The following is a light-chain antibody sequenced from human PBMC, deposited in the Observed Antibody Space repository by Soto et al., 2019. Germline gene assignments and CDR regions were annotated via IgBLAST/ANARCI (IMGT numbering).Light chain of an antibody. V-gene: IGLV3-21*02. Sequence: SYERTEPPSVSVAPGQTASIACGGDSIGTKSVNWYQQRPGQAPVVVVYDDSDRPTGIPERFSGSNSGNTATLTISRVEAGDEADYYCQVWNGRSFQGVFGPGTKVTVL. CDR2: DDS. CDR3: QVWNGRSFQGV. J-gene: IGLJ1*01. CDR1: SIGTKS.